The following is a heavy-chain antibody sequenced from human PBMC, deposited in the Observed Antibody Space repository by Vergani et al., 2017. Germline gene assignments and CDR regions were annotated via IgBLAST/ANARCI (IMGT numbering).Heavy chain of an antibody. V-gene: IGHV3-30-3*01. CDR3: ARDTVTGSRYFDY. D-gene: IGHD6-19*01. J-gene: IGHJ4*02. CDR2: ISYDGSNK. Sequence: QVQLVESGGGVVQPGRSLRLSCAASGFTFSSYAMHWVRQAPGKGLEWVAVISYDGSNKYYADSVKGRFTISRDNSKNTLYLQMNSLRPEDTAVYYCARDTVTGSRYFDYWGQGTLVTVSS. CDR1: GFTFSSYA.